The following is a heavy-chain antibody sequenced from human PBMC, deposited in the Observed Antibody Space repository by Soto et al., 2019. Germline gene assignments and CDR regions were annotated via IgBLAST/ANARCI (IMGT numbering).Heavy chain of an antibody. J-gene: IGHJ4*02. CDR3: ARDQVKGTMTIL. CDR2: ISYDGSNK. Sequence: PGGSLRLSCAASGFTFINYAMHWVRQAPGKGLEWVAVISYDGSNKYYADSVKGRFTISRDNSKNTMYLQMNSLSAEDTAVYHCARDQVKGTMTILWGQGXLVTVYS. D-gene: IGHD4-17*01. V-gene: IGHV3-30-3*01. CDR1: GFTFINYA.